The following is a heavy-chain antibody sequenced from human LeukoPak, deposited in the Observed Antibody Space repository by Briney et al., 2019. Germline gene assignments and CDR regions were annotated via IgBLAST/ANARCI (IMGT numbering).Heavy chain of an antibody. CDR1: GFTVSSNY. D-gene: IGHD3-16*01. CDR2: IYSGGST. CDR3: ARDVGDEGNY. J-gene: IGHJ4*02. Sequence: PGGSLGLSCAASGFTVSSNYMSWVRQAPGKGLEWVSVIYSGGSTYYADSVKGRFTISRDNSKNTLYLQMSSLRTADTAVYYCARDVGDEGNYWGQGTLVTVSS. V-gene: IGHV3-53*01.